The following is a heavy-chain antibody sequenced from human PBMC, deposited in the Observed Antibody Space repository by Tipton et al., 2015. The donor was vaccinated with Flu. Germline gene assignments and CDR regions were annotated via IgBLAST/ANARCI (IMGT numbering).Heavy chain of an antibody. D-gene: IGHD3-10*01. CDR2: VSDSVSP. J-gene: IGHJ5*02. Sequence: TLSLTCTVSGDSISDYYWTWVRQAPGKGLGWIGDVSDSVSPNYSPSLMSRVTIYVASSKNQFSLDLTSVTAADTAIYYCARGSSAGCGTYYLDRWGQGTLVTVSS. V-gene: IGHV4-59*13. CDR1: GDSISDYY. CDR3: ARGSSAGCGTYYLDR.